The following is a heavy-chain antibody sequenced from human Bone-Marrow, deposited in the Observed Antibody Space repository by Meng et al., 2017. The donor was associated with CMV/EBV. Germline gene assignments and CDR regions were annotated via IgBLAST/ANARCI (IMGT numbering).Heavy chain of an antibody. CDR3: ARDLKDVWSGYFQGAWFDP. Sequence: SETLSLTCTVSGGSISSSSYYWGWIRQPPGKGLEWIGEINHSGSTNYNPSLKSRVTISVDTSKNQFSLKLSSVTAADTAVYYCARDLKDVWSGYFQGAWFDPWGQGTLVTVSS. V-gene: IGHV4-39*07. CDR1: GGSISSSSYY. D-gene: IGHD3-3*01. CDR2: INHSGST. J-gene: IGHJ5*02.